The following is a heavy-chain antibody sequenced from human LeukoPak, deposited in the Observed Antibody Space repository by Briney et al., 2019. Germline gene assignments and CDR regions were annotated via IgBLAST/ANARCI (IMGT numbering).Heavy chain of an antibody. V-gene: IGHV3-66*01. Sequence: GGSLRLSCAASGFTVSSNYMSWVRQAPGKGLEWVSVIYSGGSTYYADSVKGRFTISRDNSKNTLYLQMNSLRAEDTAVYYCARDRGVTAMVGYYFDYWGQGTLVTVFS. CDR2: IYSGGST. CDR3: ARDRGVTAMVGYYFDY. D-gene: IGHD5-18*01. CDR1: GFTVSSNY. J-gene: IGHJ4*02.